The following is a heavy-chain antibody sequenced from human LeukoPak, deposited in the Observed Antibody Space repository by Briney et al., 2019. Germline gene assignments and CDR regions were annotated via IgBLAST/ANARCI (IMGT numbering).Heavy chain of an antibody. CDR2: MKQDGGEI. J-gene: IGHJ2*01. V-gene: IGHV3-7*01. Sequence: GGSLRLSCEASGFTLSSYWMSWVRQAPGKGRERVANMKQDGGEIYYVGSVKGRFTISRDNARNSLYLQMNSLRAEDTAVYSCARDVHYANSGFYRGGFDLWGRGTLVTVSS. CDR1: GFTLSSYW. D-gene: IGHD3-22*01. CDR3: ARDVHYANSGFYRGGFDL.